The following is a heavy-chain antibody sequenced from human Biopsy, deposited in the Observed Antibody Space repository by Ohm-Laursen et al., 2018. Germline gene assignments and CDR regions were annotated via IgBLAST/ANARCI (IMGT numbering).Heavy chain of an antibody. J-gene: IGHJ4*02. CDR1: GVSINGGRYY. CDR3: ARLGSGDYFPTFFDF. CDR2: IFYSANT. D-gene: IGHD5-12*01. V-gene: IGHV4-31*03. Sequence: LSLTCTVSGVSINGGRYYWNWIRHHPGKGLEWIGNIFYSANTYCNPSLKSRVTISVDTSKNQFSLKLSSVTAADTAVYYCARLGSGDYFPTFFDFWGQGALVTVSS.